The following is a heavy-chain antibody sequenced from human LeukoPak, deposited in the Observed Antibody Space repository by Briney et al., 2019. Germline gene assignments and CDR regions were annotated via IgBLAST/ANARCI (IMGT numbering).Heavy chain of an antibody. V-gene: IGHV3-30-3*01. CDR3: ARARYFDWLTGLCEYFQH. Sequence: GGSLRLSCAASGFTFSSYAMHWVRQAPGKGLEWVAVISYDGSNKYYADSVKGRFTISRDNSKNTLYLQMNSLRAEDTAVYYCARARYFDWLTGLCEYFQHWGQGTLVTVSS. J-gene: IGHJ1*01. CDR2: ISYDGSNK. CDR1: GFTFSSYA. D-gene: IGHD3-9*01.